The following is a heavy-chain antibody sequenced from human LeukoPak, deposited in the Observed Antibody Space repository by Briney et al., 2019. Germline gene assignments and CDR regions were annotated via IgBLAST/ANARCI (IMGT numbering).Heavy chain of an antibody. J-gene: IGHJ6*02. CDR2: MNPNSGNT. V-gene: IGHV1-8*01. D-gene: IGHD6-6*01. Sequence: ASVKVSCTASGYTFTSDDINWVRQATGQGLEWMGWMNPNSGNTGYAQKFQGRVTMTRNTSISTAYMELSSLRSEDTAVYYCATDLPQHNSSSYFYYYGMDVWGQGTTVTVFS. CDR3: ATDLPQHNSSSYFYYYGMDV. CDR1: GYTFTSDD.